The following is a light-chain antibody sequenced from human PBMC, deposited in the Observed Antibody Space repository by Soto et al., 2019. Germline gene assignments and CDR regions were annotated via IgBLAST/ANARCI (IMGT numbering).Light chain of an antibody. V-gene: IGLV2-14*01. J-gene: IGLJ3*02. CDR2: EAT. Sequence: QSALTQPASVSGSPGQSITISCSGTSSDIGASNYVSWYQQHPGKAPRLLIYEATDRPSGISSRFSASKSGNTASLTISGLQPEDEAHYYCYSYTLSTTGVFGGGTKLTVL. CDR1: SSDIGASNY. CDR3: YSYTLSTTGV.